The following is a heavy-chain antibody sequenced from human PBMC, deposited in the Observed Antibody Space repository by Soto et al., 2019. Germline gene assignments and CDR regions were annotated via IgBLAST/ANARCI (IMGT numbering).Heavy chain of an antibody. V-gene: IGHV3-15*01. Sequence: WGSLRLSCVVFEYTFSDAWMIWVRQSPWKWLEWVGRINRKIDGETTDYAAPVEGRFTIARDDSKNTLYLQMSSLKIEDTAVYFCTADHWSWGQGTLVTVSS. CDR3: TADHWS. CDR1: EYTFSDAW. J-gene: IGHJ4*02. D-gene: IGHD3-3*01. CDR2: INRKIDGETT.